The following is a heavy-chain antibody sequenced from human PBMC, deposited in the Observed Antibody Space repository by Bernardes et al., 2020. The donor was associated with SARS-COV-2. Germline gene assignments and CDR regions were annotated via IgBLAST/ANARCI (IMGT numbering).Heavy chain of an antibody. CDR3: ARVGYCSGGACYFRNWYFDI. J-gene: IGHJ2*01. Sequence: GLTFEDYGMSWVRQHPGKGLEWVAGINWNGDSTGYADSVKGRFTISRDNAKNSLYLQMNSLRDEDTALYYCARVGYCSGGACYFRNWYFDIWGRGTLVTVSS. CDR1: GLTFEDYG. V-gene: IGHV3-20*03. CDR2: INWNGDST. D-gene: IGHD2-15*01.